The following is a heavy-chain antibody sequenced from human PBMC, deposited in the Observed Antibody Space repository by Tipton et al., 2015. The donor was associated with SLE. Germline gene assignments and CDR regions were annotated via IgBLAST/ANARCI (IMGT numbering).Heavy chain of an antibody. CDR2: INHSGST. Sequence: TLSLTCAVSGGSISSGYYWGWIRQPPGKGLEWIGEINHSGSTNYNPSLKSRVTISVDTSKNQFSLKLSSVTAADTAVYYCARAGYSGYDYNYWGQGTLVTVSS. CDR1: GGSISSGYY. V-gene: IGHV4-34*01. D-gene: IGHD5-12*01. CDR3: ARAGYSGYDYNY. J-gene: IGHJ4*02.